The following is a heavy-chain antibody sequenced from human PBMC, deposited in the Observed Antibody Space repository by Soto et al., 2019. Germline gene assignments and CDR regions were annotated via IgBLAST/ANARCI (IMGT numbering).Heavy chain of an antibody. Sequence: PGESLKISCKGSGYSFTSHWISWVRQMPGKGLEWMGKIDPSDSYTKYSPSFQGHVTISADKSISTAYLQWSSLKASDSAMYYCARRRSSTAFDIWGQGTMVTVSS. CDR3: ARRRSSTAFDI. CDR1: GYSFTSHW. CDR2: IDPSDSYT. D-gene: IGHD2-2*01. V-gene: IGHV5-10-1*01. J-gene: IGHJ3*02.